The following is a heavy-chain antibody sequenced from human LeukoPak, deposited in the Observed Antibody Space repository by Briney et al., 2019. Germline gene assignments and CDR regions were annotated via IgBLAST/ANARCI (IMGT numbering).Heavy chain of an antibody. CDR3: AIENYYDSSGYSKAFDY. J-gene: IGHJ4*02. CDR1: GYTFTVEF. V-gene: IGHV1-2*02. Sequence: ASVKVSCKTSGYTFTVEFLHWLRQAPGQGLEWMGGIEPNSGGAVYGQNFRGRVTVTRDTSVSTAYMELSRLRSDDTAVYYCAIENYYDSSGYSKAFDYWGQGTLVTVSS. CDR2: IEPNSGGA. D-gene: IGHD3-22*01.